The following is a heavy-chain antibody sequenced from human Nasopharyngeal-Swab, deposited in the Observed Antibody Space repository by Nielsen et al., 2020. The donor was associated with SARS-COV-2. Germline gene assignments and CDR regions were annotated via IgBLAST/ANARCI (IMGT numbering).Heavy chain of an antibody. J-gene: IGHJ6*02. D-gene: IGHD3-22*01. CDR3: AKDGYYYDSSGYGMDV. CDR2: IYSGGSST. V-gene: IGHV3-23*03. Sequence: WIRQPPGKGLEWVSVIYSGGSSTYYADSVKGRLTISRDNSKNTLYLQMNSLRAEDTAVYYCAKDGYYYDSSGYGMDVWGQGTTVTVSS.